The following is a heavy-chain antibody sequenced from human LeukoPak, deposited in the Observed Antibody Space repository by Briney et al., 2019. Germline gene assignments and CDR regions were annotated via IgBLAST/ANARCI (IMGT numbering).Heavy chain of an antibody. CDR2: ISWNSGTK. CDR1: GFTFSSYS. V-gene: IGHV3-9*01. Sequence: LRLSCAASGFTFSSYSMNWVRQAPGKGLEWVSGISWNSGTKGYADSVKGRFTISRDNAKNSLYLQMNSLRGEDAALYYCAVLHYYAMDVWGQGTTVTVSS. CDR3: AVLHYYAMDV. D-gene: IGHD2-8*01. J-gene: IGHJ6*02.